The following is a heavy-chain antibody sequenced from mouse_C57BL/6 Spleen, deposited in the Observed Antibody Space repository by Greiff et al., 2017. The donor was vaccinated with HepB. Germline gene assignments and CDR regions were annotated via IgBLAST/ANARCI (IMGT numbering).Heavy chain of an antibody. CDR1: GYTFTSYW. Sequence: VQLQQPGAELVKPGASVKLSCKASGYTFTSYWMHWVKQRPGRGLEWIGRIVPNSGGTKYNEKFKSKATLTVDKPSSTAYMQLSSLTSEDSAVYYCARGIYYDYDLFAYWGQGTLVTVSA. CDR2: IVPNSGGT. J-gene: IGHJ3*01. V-gene: IGHV1-72*01. CDR3: ARGIYYDYDLFAY. D-gene: IGHD2-4*01.